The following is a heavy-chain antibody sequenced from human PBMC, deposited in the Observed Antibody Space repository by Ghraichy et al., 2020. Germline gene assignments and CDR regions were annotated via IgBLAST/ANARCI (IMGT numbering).Heavy chain of an antibody. CDR1: GFNFKNDW. CDR3: ARDGHNYAEEAY. CDR2: INGDGKEI. J-gene: IGHJ4*02. D-gene: IGHD5-18*01. Sequence: GGSLRLSCATSGFNFKNDWMTWVRQAPGKGLEWVANINGDGKEINYLDSLKGRFTISRDNAQNSLHLQLSSLTVEDTAVYYCARDGHNYAEEAYWGQGTLVTGSS. V-gene: IGHV3-7*03.